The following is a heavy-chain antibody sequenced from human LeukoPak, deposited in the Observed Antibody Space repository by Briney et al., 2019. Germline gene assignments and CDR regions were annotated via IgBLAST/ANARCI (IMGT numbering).Heavy chain of an antibody. Sequence: GGSLRLSCAASGFTFSSYAMSWVRQAPGKGLEWVSAISGSGGSTYYADSVKGRFTISRDNSKNTLYLQMNSLRAEDTAVYCCAKSPAPYYYYYGMDVWGQGTTVTVSS. CDR3: AKSPAPYYYYYGMDV. CDR2: ISGSGGST. J-gene: IGHJ6*02. CDR1: GFTFSSYA. V-gene: IGHV3-23*01.